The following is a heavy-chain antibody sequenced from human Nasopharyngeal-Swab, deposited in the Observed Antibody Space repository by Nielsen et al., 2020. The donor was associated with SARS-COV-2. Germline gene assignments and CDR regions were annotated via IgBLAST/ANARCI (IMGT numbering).Heavy chain of an antibody. D-gene: IGHD6-13*01. CDR3: ARTLLAAGGYYYYGMDV. J-gene: IGHJ6*02. V-gene: IGHV2-26*01. CDR2: IFSNDEK. Sequence: WIRQPPGKALEWLAHIFSNDEKSYITSLKSRLTISKDTSKSQVVLTMTTMDPVDTATYSCARTLLAAGGYYYYGMDVWGQGTTVTVSS.